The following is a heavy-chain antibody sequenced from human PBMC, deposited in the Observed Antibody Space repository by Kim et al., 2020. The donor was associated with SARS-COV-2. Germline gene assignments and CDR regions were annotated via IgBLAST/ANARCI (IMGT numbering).Heavy chain of an antibody. V-gene: IGHV4-34*01. CDR3: ARGLGDTVTTCLDY. CDR1: GGSFSGYY. Sequence: SETLSLTCAVYGGSFSGYYWSWIRQPPGKGLEWIGEINHSGSTNYNPSLKSRVTISVDTSKNQFSLKLSSVTAADTAVYYCARGLGDTVTTCLDYWGQGTLVTVSS. J-gene: IGHJ4*02. CDR2: INHSGST. D-gene: IGHD4-17*01.